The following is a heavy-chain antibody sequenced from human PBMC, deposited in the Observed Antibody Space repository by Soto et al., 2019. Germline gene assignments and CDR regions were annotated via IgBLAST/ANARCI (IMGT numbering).Heavy chain of an antibody. J-gene: IGHJ4*02. D-gene: IGHD1-1*01. Sequence: PGGSLRLSCAASGFTFSNAWMTWVRQAPGKGLEWVGRIKSKADGGTTYYAEPVKGRFTISRDDSKNVVCLQMNSLKTEDTAVYYCTTTGTIGYWGQGTLVTVSS. V-gene: IGHV3-15*01. CDR2: IKSKADGGTT. CDR3: TTTGTIGY. CDR1: GFTFSNAW.